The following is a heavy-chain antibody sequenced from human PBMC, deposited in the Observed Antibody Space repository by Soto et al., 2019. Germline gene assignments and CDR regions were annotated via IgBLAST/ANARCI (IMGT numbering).Heavy chain of an antibody. D-gene: IGHD5-12*01. CDR2: IIPMFGTA. V-gene: IGHV1-69*12. CDR1: GGTFSSYA. CDR3: ARGKGWLTLDH. J-gene: IGHJ4*02. Sequence: QVQLVQSGAEMKKPGSSVKVSCKASGGTFSSYAISWVRQAPGQGLEWMGGIIPMFGTANYAQKFQGRVTIAANGSTRTAYMYLSSLRSEDTAGYYCARGKGWLTLDHWGKGTLVTASS.